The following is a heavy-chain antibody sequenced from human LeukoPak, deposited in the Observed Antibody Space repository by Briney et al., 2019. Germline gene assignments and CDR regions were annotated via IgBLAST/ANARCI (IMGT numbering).Heavy chain of an antibody. J-gene: IGHJ4*02. CDR3: AGTGYYSPFLDY. D-gene: IGHD3/OR15-3a*01. V-gene: IGHV4-31*03. Sequence: SETPSLTHRGSGGSINTGGYYWHWVRPLPGKGLEWIGHISNSGSSYYNPSLQSRVTMSADTSRSQFSLYLGPVTAADTAVYYCAGTGYYSPFLDYWGQGTLVTVSS. CDR1: GGSINTGGYY. CDR2: ISNSGSS.